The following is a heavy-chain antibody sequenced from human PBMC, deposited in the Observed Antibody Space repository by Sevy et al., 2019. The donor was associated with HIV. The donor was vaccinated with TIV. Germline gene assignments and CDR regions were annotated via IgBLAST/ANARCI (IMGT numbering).Heavy chain of an antibody. D-gene: IGHD4-4*01. CDR1: GFTFSNYA. Sequence: GGSLRLSCAASGFTFSNYALSWVRQAPGKGLEWVSAVSGSGGKTYYADSVKGRFTISRDTSNNTLFLQMNSLRAEDTAVYYCATHRRRDGYSYGAFDIWGQGTMVTVS. CDR3: ATHRRRDGYSYGAFDI. J-gene: IGHJ3*02. V-gene: IGHV3-23*01. CDR2: VSGSGGKT.